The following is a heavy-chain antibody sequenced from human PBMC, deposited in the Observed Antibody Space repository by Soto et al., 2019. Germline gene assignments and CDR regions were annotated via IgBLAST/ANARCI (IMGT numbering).Heavy chain of an antibody. CDR2: MNPNSRNT. CDR3: ARGAPPIYGSGSSLMLAP. CDR1: GYTFTSYD. D-gene: IGHD3-10*01. Sequence: ALVKVSCKASGYTFTSYDINWVRQATGQGLEWMGCMNPNSRNTGYAHKFQGRVTMTRNTSIRTAYMELSSLRSEDTAVYYCARGAPPIYGSGSSLMLAPWGPGPMVTVSS. V-gene: IGHV1-8*01. J-gene: IGHJ5*02.